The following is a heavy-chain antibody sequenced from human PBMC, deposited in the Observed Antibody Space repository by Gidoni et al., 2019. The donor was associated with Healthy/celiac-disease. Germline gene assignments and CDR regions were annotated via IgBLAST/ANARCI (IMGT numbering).Heavy chain of an antibody. J-gene: IGHJ4*02. D-gene: IGHD3-10*01. V-gene: IGHV4-34*01. CDR2: INHSGST. CDR3: ARGSIITMVRGLFDY. Sequence: QVQLQQWGAGLLKPSETLSLTCAVSGGSFGGYYWSWIRQPPGKGLEWIGEINHSGSTNYNPSLKSRVTISVDTSKNQFSLKLSSVTAADTAVYYCARGSIITMVRGLFDYWGQGTLVTVSS. CDR1: GGSFGGYY.